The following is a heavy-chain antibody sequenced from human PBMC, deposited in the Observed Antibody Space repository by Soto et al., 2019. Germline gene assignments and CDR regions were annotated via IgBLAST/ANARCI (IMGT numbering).Heavy chain of an antibody. CDR1: GYTFTSYY. CDR2: INPSGGST. D-gene: IGHD3-3*01. CDR3: ARYAGAYYDFWSGYSNYFDY. V-gene: IGHV1-46*01. J-gene: IGHJ4*02. Sequence: ASVKVSCKASGYTFTSYYMHWVRQAPGQGLEWMGIINPSGGSTSYAQKFQGRVTMTRDTSTSTVYMELSSLRSEDTAVYYCARYAGAYYDFWSGYSNYFDYWGQGTLVTVPQ.